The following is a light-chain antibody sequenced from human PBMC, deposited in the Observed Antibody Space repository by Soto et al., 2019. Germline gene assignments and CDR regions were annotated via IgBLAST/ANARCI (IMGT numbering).Light chain of an antibody. CDR1: YSDIGSYNL. J-gene: IGLJ3*02. Sequence: QSALTQPASVSGSLGQSITLSCTGTYSDIGSYNLVSWFRQHPGKAPQLIIYEDTKRPSGVSTRFSGSKSGNTASLTISALQAEDEAHYHCCSYAGSSTVVVFGGGTKLTVL. CDR2: EDT. CDR3: CSYAGSSTVVV. V-gene: IGLV2-23*02.